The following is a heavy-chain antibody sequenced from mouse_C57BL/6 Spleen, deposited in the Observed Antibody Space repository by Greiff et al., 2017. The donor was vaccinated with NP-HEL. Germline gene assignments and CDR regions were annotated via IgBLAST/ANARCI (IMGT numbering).Heavy chain of an antibody. CDR3: ARFEAEH. V-gene: IGHV1-50*01. CDR2: IDPSDSYT. Sequence: QVQLQQPGAELVKPGASVKLSCKASGYTFTSYWMQWVKQRPGQGLEWIGEIDPSDSYTNYNQKFKGKATLTVDTSSSTAYMLLSSLTSADSAVYYCARFEAEHWGQGTTLTVSS. J-gene: IGHJ2*01. CDR1: GYTFTSYW.